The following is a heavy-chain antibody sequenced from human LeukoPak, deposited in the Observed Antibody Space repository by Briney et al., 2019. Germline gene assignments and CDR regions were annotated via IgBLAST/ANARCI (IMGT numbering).Heavy chain of an antibody. CDR2: IKQDGSEK. J-gene: IGHJ4*02. Sequence: TGGSLRLSCAASGFTFSSHWMSWVRQAPGKGLEWVANIKQDGSEKYYVDSVKGRFTISRDNAKNSLYLQMDSLRAEDTAVYYCARDLPTFYYDYWGQGTLVTVSS. CDR3: ARDLPTFYYDY. D-gene: IGHD3-16*01. V-gene: IGHV3-7*01. CDR1: GFTFSSHW.